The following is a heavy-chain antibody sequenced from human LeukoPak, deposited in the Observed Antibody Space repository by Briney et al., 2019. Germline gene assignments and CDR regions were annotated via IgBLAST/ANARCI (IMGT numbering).Heavy chain of an antibody. CDR3: ARVNTAMVTGGDAFDI. CDR1: GGSISSYY. Sequence: SETLSLTCTVSGGSISSYYWSWIRQPAGKGLEWIGRIYTSGSTNYNPSLKSRVTMSVDTSKNQISLKLSSVTAADTAVYYCARVNTAMVTGGDAFDIWGQGTMVTVSS. V-gene: IGHV4-4*07. CDR2: IYTSGST. J-gene: IGHJ3*02. D-gene: IGHD5-18*01.